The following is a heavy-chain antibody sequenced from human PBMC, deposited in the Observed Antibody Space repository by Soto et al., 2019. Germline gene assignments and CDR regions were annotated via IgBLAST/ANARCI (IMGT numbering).Heavy chain of an antibody. CDR2: INPNSGGT. Sequence: QVQLVQSGAEVKKPGASVKVSCKASGYTFTGYYMHWVRQAPGQGLEWMGWINPNSGGTNYAQKFQGRVTITRDTSASTAYMELSSLRSEDTAVYYCARDQGGYDYFRYYYYGMDVWGQGTTVTVSS. D-gene: IGHD5-12*01. CDR3: ARDQGGYDYFRYYYYGMDV. J-gene: IGHJ6*02. CDR1: GYTFTGYY. V-gene: IGHV1-2*02.